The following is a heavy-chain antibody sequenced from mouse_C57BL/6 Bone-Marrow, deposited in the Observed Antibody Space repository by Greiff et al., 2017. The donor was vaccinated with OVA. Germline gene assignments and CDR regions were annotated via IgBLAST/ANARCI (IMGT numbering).Heavy chain of an antibody. CDR2: INPNNGGT. J-gene: IGHJ3*01. V-gene: IGHV1-18*01. Sequence: EVQLQQSGPELVKPGASVKIPCKASGYTFTDYNMDWVKQSHGKSLEWIGDINPNNGGTIYNQKFKGKATLTVDKSSSTAYMELRSLTSEDTAVYYCARGREPGLSQDWFAYWGQGTLVTVSA. CDR1: GYTFTDYN. CDR3: ARGREPGLSQDWFAY. D-gene: IGHD3-3*01.